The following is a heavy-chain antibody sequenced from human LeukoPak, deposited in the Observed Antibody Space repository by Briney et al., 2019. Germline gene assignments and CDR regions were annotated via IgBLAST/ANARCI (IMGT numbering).Heavy chain of an antibody. CDR1: GYTFTSYY. CDR3: ARDQELRYFDWLLPLDY. CDR2: ISPSGGST. Sequence: ASVKVSCKASGYTFTSYYMHWVRQAPGQGLEWMGIISPSGGSTSYAQKFQGRVTMTRDTSTSTVYMELSSLRSEDTAVYYCARDQELRYFDWLLPLDYWGQGTLVTVSS. J-gene: IGHJ4*02. V-gene: IGHV1-46*01. D-gene: IGHD3-9*01.